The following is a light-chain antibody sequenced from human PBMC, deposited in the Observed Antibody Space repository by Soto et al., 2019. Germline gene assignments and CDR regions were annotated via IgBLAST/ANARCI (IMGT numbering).Light chain of an antibody. CDR3: QSYDDSLSGSGV. J-gene: IGLJ1*01. CDR1: RSNIGAGYD. Sequence: QSVLTQRPSVSGAPGQTVTISCTGSRSNIGAGYDIHWYQFLPGTAPKLLLYSFNKRPSGIPDRFSGSKSGTSASLAITGLQPEDEADYYCQSYDDSLSGSGVFGTGTKVTVL. CDR2: SFN. V-gene: IGLV1-40*01.